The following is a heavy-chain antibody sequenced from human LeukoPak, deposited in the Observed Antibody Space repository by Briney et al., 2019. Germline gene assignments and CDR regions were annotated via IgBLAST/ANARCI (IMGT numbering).Heavy chain of an antibody. Sequence: SVKVSCKASGGTFSSYAISWVRQAPGQGLEWMGGIIPIFGTANYAQKFQGRVTITADESTSTAYMELSSLRSEDTAVYYCARVGSRAVAGPLFDYWGQGTLVTVSS. D-gene: IGHD6-19*01. CDR3: ARVGSRAVAGPLFDY. CDR1: GGTFSSYA. CDR2: IIPIFGTA. V-gene: IGHV1-69*13. J-gene: IGHJ4*02.